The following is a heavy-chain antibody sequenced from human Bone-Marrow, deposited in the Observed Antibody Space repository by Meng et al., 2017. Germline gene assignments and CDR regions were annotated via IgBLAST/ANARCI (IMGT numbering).Heavy chain of an antibody. CDR2: IGTAGDT. V-gene: IGHV3-13*01. J-gene: IGHJ6*02. CDR3: ARGKYYYGSGSYYNDAYYGMDV. Sequence: GESLKISCAACGFTFSSYDMHWVRQATGKGLEWVSAIGTAGDTYYPGSVKGRFTISRDNSKNTLYLQMNSLRAEDTAVYYCARGKYYYGSGSYYNDAYYGMDVWGQGTTVTVSS. D-gene: IGHD3-10*01. CDR1: GFTFSSYD.